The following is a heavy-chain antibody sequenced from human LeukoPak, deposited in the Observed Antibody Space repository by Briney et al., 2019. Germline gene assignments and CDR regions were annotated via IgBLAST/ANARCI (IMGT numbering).Heavy chain of an antibody. CDR3: AGGYSSSPYYYYYYYMDV. Sequence: SVKVSCKASGGTFSSYAISWVRQAPGQGLEWMGGIIPIFGTANYTQKFQGRVTITTDESTSTAYMELSSLRSEDTAVYYCAGGYSSSPYYYYYYYMDVWGKGTTVTVSS. J-gene: IGHJ6*03. V-gene: IGHV1-69*05. D-gene: IGHD6-6*01. CDR1: GGTFSSYA. CDR2: IIPIFGTA.